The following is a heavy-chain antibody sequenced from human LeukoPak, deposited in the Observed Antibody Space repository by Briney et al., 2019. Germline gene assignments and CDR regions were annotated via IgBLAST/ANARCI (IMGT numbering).Heavy chain of an antibody. D-gene: IGHD3-3*01. CDR2: MNPNRGNT. Sequence: ASVKVSCKASGYTFTSYDINWVRQATGQGLEWMGWMNPNRGNTGYAQKFQGRGTMTRNTSISPAYMELSSLRSEDTAVYYCARAKKQILAYGMDVWGQGTTVTVSS. V-gene: IGHV1-8*01. CDR1: GYTFTSYD. CDR3: ARAKKQILAYGMDV. J-gene: IGHJ6*02.